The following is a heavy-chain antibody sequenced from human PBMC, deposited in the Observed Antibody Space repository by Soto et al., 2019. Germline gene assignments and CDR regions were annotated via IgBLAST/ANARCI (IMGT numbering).Heavy chain of an antibody. CDR3: ASCDYYDRSGYYHYYYGMDV. J-gene: IGHJ6*02. Sequence: QVQLVQSGAEVKKPGSSVKVSCKASGGTFSSYAISWVRQAPGQGLEWMGGIIPIFGTANYAQKFQGRVTITADESTSTAYMELSSLRSEDTAVYYCASCDYYDRSGYYHYYYGMDVWGQGTTVTVSS. V-gene: IGHV1-69*01. CDR1: GGTFSSYA. CDR2: IIPIFGTA. D-gene: IGHD3-22*01.